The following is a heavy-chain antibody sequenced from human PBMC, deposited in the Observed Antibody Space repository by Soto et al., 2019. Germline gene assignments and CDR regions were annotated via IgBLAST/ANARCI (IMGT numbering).Heavy chain of an antibody. CDR1: GFPFSSNA. J-gene: IGHJ4*02. V-gene: IGHV3-23*01. D-gene: IGHD6-13*01. CDR3: AKALAAIAGAGYDEFDY. CDR2: ISGSGGST. Sequence: QPGGPLSLSCPAPGFPFSSNAMAWARQAPGKGLEWVSAISGSGGSTSYAASVKARSTISGANSKTTLYLQLTTLRAEQPAEYYWAKALAAIAGAGYDEFDYWGQGTLVTVSS.